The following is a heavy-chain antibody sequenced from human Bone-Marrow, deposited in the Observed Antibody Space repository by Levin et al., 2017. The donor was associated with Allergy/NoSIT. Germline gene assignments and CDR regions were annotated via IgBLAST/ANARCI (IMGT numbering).Heavy chain of an antibody. V-gene: IGHV3-9*01. J-gene: IGHJ4*02. CDR2: ISWNSGSI. CDR3: AKDTAVAFKGGFDS. CDR1: GFTFNDDA. D-gene: IGHD6-19*01. Sequence: GGSLRLSCAASGFTFNDDAMHWVRQGPGKGLEWVSGISWNSGSIGYADSVRGRFTISRDNAKNSLYLQMNSLRAEDTALYYCAKDTAVAFKGGFDSWGQGTLVTVSS.